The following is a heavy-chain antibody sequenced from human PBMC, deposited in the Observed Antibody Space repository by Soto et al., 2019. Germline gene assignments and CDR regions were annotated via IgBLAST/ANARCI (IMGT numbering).Heavy chain of an antibody. Sequence: GESLKISCAASGFTFSNYDMSWVRQAPGRGLEWVSTISGGGFTTSSADSVKGRFTISRDTSNLTLYLQMNNLRAEDTAVYFCARGQKTFGYWGQGALVTVSS. CDR1: GFTFSNYD. CDR2: ISGGGFTT. V-gene: IGHV3-23*01. J-gene: IGHJ4*02. CDR3: ARGQKTFGY.